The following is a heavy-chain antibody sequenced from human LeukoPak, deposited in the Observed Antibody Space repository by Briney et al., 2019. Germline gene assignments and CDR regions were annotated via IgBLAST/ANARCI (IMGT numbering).Heavy chain of an antibody. J-gene: IGHJ4*02. V-gene: IGHV4-61*02. CDR2: IYTGGST. CDR1: GGSLGSGSYY. D-gene: IGHD4-23*01. CDR3: AREWDYGGNRYFDC. Sequence: SETLSLTCTVSGGSLGSGSYYWRWVRQPAGKRLEWIGRIYTGGSTNYNPSLKSRVTISLDTSNNQFSLKLSSVTAADTAVYYCAREWDYGGNRYFDCWGQGTLVTVSS.